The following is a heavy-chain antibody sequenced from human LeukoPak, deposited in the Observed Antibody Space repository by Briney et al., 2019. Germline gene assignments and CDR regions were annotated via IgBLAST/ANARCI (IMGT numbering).Heavy chain of an antibody. J-gene: IGHJ3*02. D-gene: IGHD5-24*01. CDR2: TYYSGST. CDR3: ARHERDAYLDHAFDI. V-gene: IGHV4-59*08. CDR1: GGSISSYY. Sequence: SETLSLTCTLSGGSISSYYWSWIRQPPGKGLECMGYTYYSGSTSYNPSLKSRVTILVDTSKNKFSLKLSSVTAADTAVYYCARHERDAYLDHAFDIWGQGEMVTVSS.